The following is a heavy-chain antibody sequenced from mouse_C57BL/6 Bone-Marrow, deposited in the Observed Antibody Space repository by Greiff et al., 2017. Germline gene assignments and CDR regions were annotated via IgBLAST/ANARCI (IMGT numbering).Heavy chain of an antibody. CDR1: GYTFTSYG. Sequence: VQLQQSGAELARPGASVKLSCKASGYTFTSYGISWVKQRTGQGLEWIGEIYPRSGNTYYNEKFKGKATLTADKSSSTAYMELRSLTSEDSAVYFCAKGDIYYGSSFAYWGQGTLVTVSA. J-gene: IGHJ3*01. CDR3: AKGDIYYGSSFAY. CDR2: IYPRSGNT. V-gene: IGHV1-81*01. D-gene: IGHD2-2*01.